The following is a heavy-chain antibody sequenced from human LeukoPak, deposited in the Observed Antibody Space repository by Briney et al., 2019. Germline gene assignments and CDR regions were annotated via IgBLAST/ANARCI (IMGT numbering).Heavy chain of an antibody. CDR2: ISYSGNS. V-gene: IGHV4-30-4*01. CDR3: ARQKVGATGTLDY. J-gene: IGHJ4*02. Sequence: SETLSLTCTVSGGSISRGDYYWSWTRQSPGKGLEWIGYISYSGNSYHNPSLKSRVTISVDTSKNQFSLKLSSVTAADTAVYYCARQKVGATGTLDYWGQGTLVTVSS. CDR1: GGSISRGDYY. D-gene: IGHD1-26*01.